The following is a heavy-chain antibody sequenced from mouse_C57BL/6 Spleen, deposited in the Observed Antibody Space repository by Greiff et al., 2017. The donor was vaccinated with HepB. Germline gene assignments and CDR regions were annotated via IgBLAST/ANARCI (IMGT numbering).Heavy chain of an antibody. CDR3: TRTLPYDYNAMDY. CDR1: GYTFTSYW. Sequence: QVQLQQPGAELVKPGASVKLSCKASGYTFTSYWMHWVKQRPGQGLEWIGMINPNSGSTNYNEKFKSKATLTVDKSSSTAYMQLNSLTSEDSAVYYCTRTLPYDYNAMDYWGQGTSVTVSS. D-gene: IGHD6-5*01. J-gene: IGHJ4*01. CDR2: INPNSGST. V-gene: IGHV1-64*01.